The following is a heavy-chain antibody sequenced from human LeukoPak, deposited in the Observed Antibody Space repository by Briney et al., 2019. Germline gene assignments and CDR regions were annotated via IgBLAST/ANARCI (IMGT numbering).Heavy chain of an antibody. V-gene: IGHV4-34*01. CDR3: ARVSSWQWLKMVDY. CDR1: GGSFSGYY. J-gene: IGHJ4*02. CDR2: INHSGST. Sequence: SETLSLTCAVYGGSFSGYYWSWIRQPPGKGLEWIGEINHSGSTNYNPSLKSRVTISVDTSKNQFSLKLSSVTAADTAVYYCARVSSWQWLKMVDYWGQGTLVTVSS. D-gene: IGHD6-19*01.